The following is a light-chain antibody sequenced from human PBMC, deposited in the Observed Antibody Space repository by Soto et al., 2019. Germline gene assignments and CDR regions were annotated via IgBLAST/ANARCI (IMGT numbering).Light chain of an antibody. CDR3: QQYGSSYPWT. Sequence: EIVLTQSPGTLSLSPGERATLSCRASQSVSSNYLAWYQQKPGQAPRLLIYGASSRATGIPDRFSGSGSGTDFTLTIRRLEPEDFAVCYCQQYGSSYPWTFGQGTKV. J-gene: IGKJ1*01. V-gene: IGKV3-20*01. CDR1: QSVSSNY. CDR2: GAS.